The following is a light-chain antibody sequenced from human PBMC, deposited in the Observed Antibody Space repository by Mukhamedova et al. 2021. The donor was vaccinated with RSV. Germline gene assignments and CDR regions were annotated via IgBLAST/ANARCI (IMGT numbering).Light chain of an antibody. J-gene: IGLJ2*01. CDR2: EVS. Sequence: QHPGKVPKLIIYEVSNRPSGISNRFSGSKSGNTASLTISGLQAEDEADYHCSSYSSGGTYVIFGGGTKLTVL. V-gene: IGLV2-14*01. CDR3: SSYSSGGTYVI.